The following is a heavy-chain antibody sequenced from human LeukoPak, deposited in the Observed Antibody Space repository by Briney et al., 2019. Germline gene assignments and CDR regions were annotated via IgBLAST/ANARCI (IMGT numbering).Heavy chain of an antibody. V-gene: IGHV3-7*01. Sequence: GGSLRLSCAASGFSFSTYWMTWVRQAPGKGLEWVANIKADGRETYYVDSVKGRFTISRDNAQNSPYLQLNSLRVEDTAVYYCAKGGHVDYCGQGSLVTVSS. CDR2: IKADGRET. CDR1: GFSFSTYW. CDR3: AKGGHVDY. J-gene: IGHJ4*02.